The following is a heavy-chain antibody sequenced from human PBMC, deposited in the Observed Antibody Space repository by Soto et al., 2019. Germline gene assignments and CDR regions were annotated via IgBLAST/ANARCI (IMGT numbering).Heavy chain of an antibody. V-gene: IGHV4-34*01. CDR1: GGSFSGYY. CDR3: ARGWAIFGVVITMVPYYFDY. CDR2: INHSGST. J-gene: IGHJ4*02. D-gene: IGHD3-3*01. Sequence: PSETLSLTCAVYGGSFSGYYCIFIRHPPLKWLEWIVEINHSGSTNYNPSLKSRVTISVDTSKNQFSLKLSSVTAADTAVYYCARGWAIFGVVITMVPYYFDYWGQGTLVTVSS.